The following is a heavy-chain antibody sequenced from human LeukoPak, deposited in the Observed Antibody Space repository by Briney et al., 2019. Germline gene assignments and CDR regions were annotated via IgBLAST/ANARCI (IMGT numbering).Heavy chain of an antibody. V-gene: IGHV3-33*01. Sequence: PGRSLRLSCAASGFIFSNYGMHWVRQAPGKGLEWVAVIWYDGSNKYYADSVKGRFTISRDNSKNTLYLQMNSLRAEDTAVYYCARDTSSGWYLTHWGQGTLVTVSS. CDR1: GFIFSNYG. CDR2: IWYDGSNK. J-gene: IGHJ4*02. CDR3: ARDTSSGWYLTH. D-gene: IGHD6-19*01.